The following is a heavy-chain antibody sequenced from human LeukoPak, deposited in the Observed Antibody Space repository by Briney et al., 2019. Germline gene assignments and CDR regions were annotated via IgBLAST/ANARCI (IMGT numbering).Heavy chain of an antibody. V-gene: IGHV1-18*01. J-gene: IGHJ4*02. CDR3: AGSLGYCTSNVCYLKY. CDR1: GYTFSNYG. Sequence: ASVKVSCKASGYTFSNYGICWVRQAPGQGLEWMGWISAYNGYTNYAQKLQGRVTMTTDTYTNTAYMELRSLRSDDTAVYYCAGSLGYCTSNVCYLKYWGQGTLVTVSS. D-gene: IGHD2-8*01. CDR2: ISAYNGYT.